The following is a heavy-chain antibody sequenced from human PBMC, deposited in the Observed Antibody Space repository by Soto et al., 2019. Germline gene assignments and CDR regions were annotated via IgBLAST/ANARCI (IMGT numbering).Heavy chain of an antibody. CDR2: ISDTGGST. CDR1: GFTFSSYA. J-gene: IGHJ4*01. D-gene: IGHD6-13*01. CDR3: AKGEAAAGSGGYFDS. Sequence: EVQLLESGGGLVQTGGSLRLSCAASGFTFSSYAMNWVRQAPGKGLEWVSAISDTGGSTYYADSVKGRFTVSRDSSKNTLYLQMNSLRAEDTAVYYCAKGEAAAGSGGYFDSWGHGTLVTVSS. V-gene: IGHV3-23*01.